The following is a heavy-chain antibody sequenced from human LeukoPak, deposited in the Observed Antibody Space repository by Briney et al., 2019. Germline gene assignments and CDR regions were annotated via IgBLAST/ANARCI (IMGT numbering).Heavy chain of an antibody. V-gene: IGHV4-39*07. D-gene: IGHD3-22*01. J-gene: IGHJ4*02. CDR1: GGSISSSSYY. CDR3: ARDRTYYYDSSGYS. CDR2: IYYSGST. Sequence: ASETLSLTCTVSGGSISSSSYYWGWTRQPPGKGLERIGSIYYSGSTYYNPSLKSRVTISVDTSKNQFSLKLSSVTAADTAVYYCARDRTYYYDSSGYSWGQGTLVTVSS.